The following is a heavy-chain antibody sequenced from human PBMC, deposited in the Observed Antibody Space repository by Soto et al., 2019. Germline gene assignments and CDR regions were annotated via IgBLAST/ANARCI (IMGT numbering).Heavy chain of an antibody. CDR3: ARAGGLLRNWFDP. CDR2: IYPGDSNT. V-gene: IGHV5-51*01. J-gene: IGHJ5*02. Sequence: GESLKISCKGSGYSFPSYWIGWVRQMPGKGLEWMGIIYPGDSNTRYSPSFQGQVPISADKSISTAYLQWSSLKASDTAMYYCARAGGLLRNWFDPWGQGTLVTVSS. D-gene: IGHD2-15*01. CDR1: GYSFPSYW.